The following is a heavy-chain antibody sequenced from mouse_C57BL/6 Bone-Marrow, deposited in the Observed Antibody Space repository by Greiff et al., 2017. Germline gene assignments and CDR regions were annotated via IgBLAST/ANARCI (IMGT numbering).Heavy chain of an antibody. CDR1: GYTFTDYY. Sequence: VQLQQSGPVLVKPGDSVKMSCKASGYTFTDYYMNWVKQSHGKSLEWIGVINPYNGGTSYNQKFKGKATLTVDKSSSTAYMELNSLTSEDSAVYYCAPTSLFDYWGQGTTLTVSS. V-gene: IGHV1-19*01. J-gene: IGHJ2*01. D-gene: IGHD1-1*01. CDR3: APTSLFDY. CDR2: INPYNGGT.